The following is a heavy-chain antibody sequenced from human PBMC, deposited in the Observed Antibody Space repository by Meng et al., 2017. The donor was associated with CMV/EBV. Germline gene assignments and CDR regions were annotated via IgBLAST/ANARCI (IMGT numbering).Heavy chain of an antibody. J-gene: IGHJ4*02. CDR1: GFTFSSYE. Sequence: GGSLRLSCAASGFTFSSYEMNWVRQAPGKGLEWVSYISSSGSTIYYADSVKGRFTISRDNAKNSLYLQMNSLRAEDTAVYYCAYSGIAVAGPNDYWGQGTLVTVSS. CDR2: ISSSGSTI. CDR3: AYSGIAVAGPNDY. V-gene: IGHV3-48*03. D-gene: IGHD6-19*01.